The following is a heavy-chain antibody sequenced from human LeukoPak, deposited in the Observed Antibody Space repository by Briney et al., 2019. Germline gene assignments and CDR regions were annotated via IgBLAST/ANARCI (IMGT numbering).Heavy chain of an antibody. V-gene: IGHV4-34*01. CDR2: INHSGST. CDR1: GGSFSGYY. CDR3: ARGLVGYCSSTSCYAPLYFDY. D-gene: IGHD2-2*01. Sequence: SETLSLTCAVYGGSFSGYYWSWIRQPPGKGLEWIGEINHSGSTNYNPSLKSRVTISVDTSKNQFSLKLSSVTAADTTVYYCARGLVGYCSSTSCYAPLYFDYWGRGTLVTVSS. J-gene: IGHJ4*02.